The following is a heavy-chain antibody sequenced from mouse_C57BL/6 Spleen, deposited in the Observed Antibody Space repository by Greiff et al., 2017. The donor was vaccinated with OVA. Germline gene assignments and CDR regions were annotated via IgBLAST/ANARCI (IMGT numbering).Heavy chain of an antibody. CDR2: IYPGDGDT. V-gene: IGHV1-80*01. CDR3: ARRDYGSPQPGGFDV. CDR1: GYAFSSYW. D-gene: IGHD1-1*01. J-gene: IGHJ1*03. Sequence: VQLVESGAELVKPGASVKISCKASGYAFSSYWMNWVKQRPGKGLEWIGQIYPGDGDTNYNGKFKGKATLTADKSSSTAYMQLSSLTSEDSAVYFCARRDYGSPQPGGFDVWGTGTTVTVSS.